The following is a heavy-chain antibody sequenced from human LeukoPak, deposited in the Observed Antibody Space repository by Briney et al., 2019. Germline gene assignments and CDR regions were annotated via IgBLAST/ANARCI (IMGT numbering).Heavy chain of an antibody. CDR3: ARDKQQLDLYYYYYGMDV. CDR1: GYTFTSYG. J-gene: IGHJ6*02. CDR2: IGAYNGNT. Sequence: ASVKVSCKASGYTFTSYGISWVRQAPGQGLEWMGWIGAYNGNTNYAQKLQGRVTMTTDTSTSTAYMELRSLRSDDTSLYYCARDKQQLDLYYYYYGMDVWGQGTTVTVSS. V-gene: IGHV1-18*01. D-gene: IGHD6-13*01.